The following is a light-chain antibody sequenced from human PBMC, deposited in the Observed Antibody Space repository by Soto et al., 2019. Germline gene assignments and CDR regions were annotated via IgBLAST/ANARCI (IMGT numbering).Light chain of an antibody. V-gene: IGKV1-5*03. CDR1: QSISSW. J-gene: IGKJ1*01. Sequence: DIQMTQSPSTLSASVGERVTITCRASQSISSWLAWYQQKPGKAPKLLNYKASSLESGVPPRFSGSGSGTEINLTISSLHPDNFASYYCQQNNSYSRTFGQGTKVEIK. CDR2: KAS. CDR3: QQNNSYSRT.